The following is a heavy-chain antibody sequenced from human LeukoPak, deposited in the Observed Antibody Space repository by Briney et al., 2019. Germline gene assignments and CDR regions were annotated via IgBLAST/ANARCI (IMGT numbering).Heavy chain of an antibody. D-gene: IGHD3-22*01. CDR2: IYYSGST. CDR1: GGSISSYC. V-gene: IGHV4-59*01. J-gene: IGHJ5*02. CDR3: ARGEEYYYDSSGYSWFDP. Sequence: SETLSLTCTVSGGSISSYCWSWIRQPPGKGLEWIGYIYYSGSTNYNPSLKSRVTISVDTSKNQFSLKLSSVTAADTAVYYCARGEEYYYDSSGYSWFDPWGQGTLVTVSS.